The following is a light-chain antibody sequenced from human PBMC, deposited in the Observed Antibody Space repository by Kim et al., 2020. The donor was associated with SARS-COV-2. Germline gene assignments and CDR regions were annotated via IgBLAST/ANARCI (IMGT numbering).Light chain of an antibody. V-gene: IGLV2-11*01. CDR3: CSYAGGHILL. Sequence: GQSVTISCTGTSSGVSGYVYVSWYQQHPDKAPKLIIYDVSKRPSGVPYRFSGSKSGNTASLTISGLQAEDEADYYCCSYAGGHILLFGGGTQLTVL. CDR2: DVS. J-gene: IGLJ2*01. CDR1: SSGVSGYVY.